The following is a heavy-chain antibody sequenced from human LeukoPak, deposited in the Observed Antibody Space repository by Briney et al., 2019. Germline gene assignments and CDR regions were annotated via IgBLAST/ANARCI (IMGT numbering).Heavy chain of an antibody. Sequence: PGGSLRLSCVASGFTFSRYWMSWVRQAPGKGLEWVANIKQDGSMKYYVDSVKGRFTISRDNAKNTLYLQMNSLRAEDTAVYYCARQGYPIQLWLSYWGQGTLVTVSS. CDR1: GFTFSRYW. CDR3: ARQGYPIQLWLSY. J-gene: IGHJ4*02. V-gene: IGHV3-7*01. D-gene: IGHD5-18*01. CDR2: IKQDGSMK.